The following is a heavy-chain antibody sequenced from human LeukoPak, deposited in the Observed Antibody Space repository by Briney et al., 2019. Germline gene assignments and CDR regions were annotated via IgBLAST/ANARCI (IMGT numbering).Heavy chain of an antibody. CDR3: ARIRDGYNDAYDI. Sequence: ASVKVSCKASGYTFTSHFMHWVRQAPGQGLEWMGIINPRGGSTSYTQKFQGRVTMTRDTSTSTVYMELSSLRSEDTAIYYCARIRDGYNDAYDIWGQGTVVTVPS. J-gene: IGHJ3*02. D-gene: IGHD5-24*01. V-gene: IGHV1-46*01. CDR1: GYTFTSHF. CDR2: INPRGGST.